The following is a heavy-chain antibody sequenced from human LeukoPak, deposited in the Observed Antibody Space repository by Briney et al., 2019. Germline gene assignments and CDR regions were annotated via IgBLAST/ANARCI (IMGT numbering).Heavy chain of an antibody. CDR1: GGSISSGSYY. D-gene: IGHD2-2*01. CDR3: ARDHEVVPSYYYMDV. V-gene: IGHV4-61*02. J-gene: IGHJ6*03. CDR2: IYTSGST. Sequence: SQTLSLTCTVSGGSISSGSYYWSWIRQPAGKGLEWIGRIYTSGSTNYNPSLKSRVTISVDTSKNQFSLKLSSVTAADTAVYYCARDHEVVPSYYYMDVWRKGTTVTVSS.